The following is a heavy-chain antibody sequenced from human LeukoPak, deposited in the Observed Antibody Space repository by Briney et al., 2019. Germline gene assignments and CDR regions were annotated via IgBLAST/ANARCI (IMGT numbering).Heavy chain of an antibody. J-gene: IGHJ4*02. CDR1: GDSVSGNITA. D-gene: IGHD7-27*01. V-gene: IGHV6-1*01. CDR3: ARGWGFDF. Sequence: SQTLSLTCAISGDSVSGNITAWNWIRQSPSRGLEWLGSTYYRSKWYNDYALSVKSRITINPDTSKNQFSLQLSSMTPEDTAVYYCARGWGFDFWGQGTLVTVSS. CDR2: TYYRSKWYN.